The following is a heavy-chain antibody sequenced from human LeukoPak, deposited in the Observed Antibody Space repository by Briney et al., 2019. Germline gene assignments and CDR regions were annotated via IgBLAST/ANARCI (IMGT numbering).Heavy chain of an antibody. CDR1: GFTFSNYA. CDR3: AKKIGGVYAFDI. J-gene: IGHJ3*02. V-gene: IGHV3-23*01. CDR2: ITSGGST. Sequence: PGGSLRLSCAASGFTFSNYAMSWVRQAPGKGLEWVSLITSGGSTYYADSVKGRFTISRDNSKNTLYLQMNSLRAEDTAVYYCAKKIGGVYAFDIWGQGTMVTVSS. D-gene: IGHD3-16*01.